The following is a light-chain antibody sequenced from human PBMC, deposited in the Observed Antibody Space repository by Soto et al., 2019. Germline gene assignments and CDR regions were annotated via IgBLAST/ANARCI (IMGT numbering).Light chain of an antibody. Sequence: DIQLTQSPSFLSASVGDRVTITCRTSQDISSYLAWYQQKPGKAPQLLISAASTLQSGVPSRFSGSGSGTESTLTISILHPEDFAAYYCQQHKRYPLSFGGGTKVEIK. J-gene: IGKJ4*01. CDR3: QQHKRYPLS. V-gene: IGKV1-9*01. CDR1: QDISSY. CDR2: AAS.